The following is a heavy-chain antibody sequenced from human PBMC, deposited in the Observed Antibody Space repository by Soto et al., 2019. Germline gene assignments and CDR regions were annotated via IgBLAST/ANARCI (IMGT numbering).Heavy chain of an antibody. V-gene: IGHV6-1*01. CDR1: LYPVSSNSVA. CDR3: ARSEEDSDYYYYGMDV. J-gene: IGHJ6*02. Sequence: PSRTLSLTCIRSLYPVSSNSVASNWVRQSPSRCLEWLGRTYYRSRWYSDYAVSVRSRIDINADTSKNQVSLQLNSVTPEDTAVYYCARSEEDSDYYYYGMDVWGQGTTVTVSS. CDR2: TYYRSRWYS. D-gene: IGHD2-15*01.